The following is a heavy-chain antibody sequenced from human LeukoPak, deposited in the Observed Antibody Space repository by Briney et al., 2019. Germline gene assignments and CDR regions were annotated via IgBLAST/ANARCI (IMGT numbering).Heavy chain of an antibody. Sequence: GASVKVSCKASGYTFTSYGISWVRQAPGQGLEWMGWISAYNGNTNYAQKPQGRVTMTTDTSTSTAYMELRSLRSDDTAVYYCARDPAGRGIVATPPSYWGQGTLVTVSS. D-gene: IGHD5-12*01. CDR3: ARDPAGRGIVATPPSY. V-gene: IGHV1-18*01. J-gene: IGHJ4*02. CDR1: GYTFTSYG. CDR2: ISAYNGNT.